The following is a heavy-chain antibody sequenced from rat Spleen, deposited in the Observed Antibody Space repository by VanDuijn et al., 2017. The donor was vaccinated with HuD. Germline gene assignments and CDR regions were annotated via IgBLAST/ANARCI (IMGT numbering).Heavy chain of an antibody. D-gene: IGHD5-1*01. CDR3: ARHELGNWYFDF. CDR2: ITNSGGRT. CDR1: GFTFSNYG. J-gene: IGHJ1*01. V-gene: IGHV5S13*01. Sequence: EVQVVESGGGLVQPGRSLKLSCAASGFTFSNYGMAWVRQAPTKGLEWVASITNSGGRTYYRDSVKGRFTISRDNAKSTLYLQMNSLRSEDTATYYCARHELGNWYFDFWGPGTMVTVSS.